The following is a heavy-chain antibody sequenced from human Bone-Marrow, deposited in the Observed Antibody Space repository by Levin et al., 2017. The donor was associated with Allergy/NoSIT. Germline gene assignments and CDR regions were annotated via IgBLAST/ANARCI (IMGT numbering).Heavy chain of an antibody. Sequence: GGSLRLSCAASGFTVSSYWMSWVRQAPGKGLEWVANIKQDGSEEYYVDSVKGRFTISRDNPKNSLYLQMNSLRVEDTAVYYCASLDTATWRGFACWGQGTLVTVSS. CDR3: ASLDTATWRGFAC. J-gene: IGHJ4*02. D-gene: IGHD1-1*01. CDR2: IKQDGSEE. CDR1: GFTVSSYW. V-gene: IGHV3-7*01.